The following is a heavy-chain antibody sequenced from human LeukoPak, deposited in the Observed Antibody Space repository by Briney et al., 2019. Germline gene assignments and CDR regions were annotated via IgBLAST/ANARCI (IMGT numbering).Heavy chain of an antibody. V-gene: IGHV4-30-4*07. CDR1: GGSISSGDYS. CDR3: ARTTEGYCSSTRCYGFSYYYYMDV. CDR2: IYYSGST. J-gene: IGHJ6*03. D-gene: IGHD2-2*01. Sequence: PSETLSLTCAVSGGSISSGDYSWSWIRQPPGKGLEWIGNIYYSGSTYYNPSLKSRVNISVDTSKNQFSLKLSSVTAADTAVYYCARTTEGYCSSTRCYGFSYYYYMDVWGKGTTVTISS.